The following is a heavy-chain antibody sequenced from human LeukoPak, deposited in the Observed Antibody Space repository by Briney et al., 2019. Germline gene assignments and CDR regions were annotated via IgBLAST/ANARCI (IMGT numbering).Heavy chain of an antibody. CDR2: ISGSGGST. CDR1: GFTFSSYA. J-gene: IGHJ4*02. D-gene: IGHD3-22*01. CDR3: AKDRARITMIVVVITSFDY. Sequence: GGSLRLSCAASGFTFSSYAMSWVRQAPGKGLEWVSAISGSGGSTYYADSVKGRFTISRDNSKNTLYLQMSSLRAEDTAVYYCAKDRARITMIVVVITSFDYWGQGTLVTVSS. V-gene: IGHV3-23*01.